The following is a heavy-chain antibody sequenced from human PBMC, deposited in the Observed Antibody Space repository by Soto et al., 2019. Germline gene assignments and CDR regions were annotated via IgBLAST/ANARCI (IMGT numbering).Heavy chain of an antibody. CDR2: IIPIFGTA. V-gene: IGHV1-69*13. D-gene: IGHD3-3*01. Sequence: PSVKVSCKASGGTFSSYAISWVRQAPGQGLEWMGGIIPIFGTANYAQKFQGRVTITADESTSTAYMELSSLRSEDTAVYYCAMEWLPAYYFDYWGQGPLVTVSS. J-gene: IGHJ4*02. CDR1: GGTFSSYA. CDR3: AMEWLPAYYFDY.